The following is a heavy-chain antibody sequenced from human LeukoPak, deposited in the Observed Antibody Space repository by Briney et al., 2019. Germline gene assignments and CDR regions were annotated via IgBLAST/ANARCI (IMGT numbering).Heavy chain of an antibody. D-gene: IGHD3-9*01. Sequence: GGSLRLSCAASGFTFSDYYMSWIRQAPGKGLEWVSYISSSGSTIYYADSVKGRFTISRDNAKNSLYLQMNSLRAEDTAVYYCARGLTYYDILTGYRRGDYFDYWGQGTLVTVSS. V-gene: IGHV3-11*04. CDR1: GFTFSDYY. J-gene: IGHJ4*02. CDR2: ISSSGSTI. CDR3: ARGLTYYDILTGYRRGDYFDY.